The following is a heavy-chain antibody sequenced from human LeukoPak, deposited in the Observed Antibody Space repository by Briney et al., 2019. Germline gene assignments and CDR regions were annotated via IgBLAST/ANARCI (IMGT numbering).Heavy chain of an antibody. CDR3: ARGEGITMVRGVDY. CDR2: IYYSGNT. D-gene: IGHD3-10*01. V-gene: IGHV4-39*07. CDR1: GDSISSSSYY. Sequence: ETLSLTCTVSGDSISSSSYYWGWIRQPPGKGLEWIGNIYYSGNTYYNPSLKSRVTISVDTSKNQFSLKLSSVTAADTAVYYCARGEGITMVRGVDYWGQGTLVTVSS. J-gene: IGHJ4*02.